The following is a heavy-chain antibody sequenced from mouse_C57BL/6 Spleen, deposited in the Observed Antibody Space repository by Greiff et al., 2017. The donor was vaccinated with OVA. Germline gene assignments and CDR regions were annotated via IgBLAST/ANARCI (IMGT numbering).Heavy chain of an antibody. D-gene: IGHD2-5*01. J-gene: IGHJ4*01. V-gene: IGHV1-54*01. Sequence: VQLQQSGAELVRPGTSVQVSCKASGYAFTNYLIEWVKQRPGQGLEWIGVINPGSGGTNYNEKFKGKATLTADKSSSTAYMQLSSLTSEDSAVYFCAYYSKDYAMDYWGQGTSVTVSS. CDR3: AYYSKDYAMDY. CDR1: GYAFTNYL. CDR2: INPGSGGT.